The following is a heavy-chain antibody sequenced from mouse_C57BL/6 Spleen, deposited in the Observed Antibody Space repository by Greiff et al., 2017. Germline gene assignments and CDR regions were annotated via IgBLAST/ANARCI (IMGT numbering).Heavy chain of an antibody. CDR2: INPNNGGT. J-gene: IGHJ2*01. CDR1: GYTFTDYY. D-gene: IGHD3-2*02. Sequence: VQLQQSGAELVKPGASVKLSCKASGYTFTDYYMHWVKQSPGKSLEWIGYINPNNGGTNYNQKFKGKATLTVNKSSSTAYMQLRSLTSEDSAVYYCARRSGGYHDYWGQGTTLTVSS. CDR3: ARRSGGYHDY. V-gene: IGHV1-22*01.